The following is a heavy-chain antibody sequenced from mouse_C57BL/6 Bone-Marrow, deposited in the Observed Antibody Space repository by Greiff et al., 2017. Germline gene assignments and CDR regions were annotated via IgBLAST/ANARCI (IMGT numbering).Heavy chain of an antibody. J-gene: IGHJ2*01. D-gene: IGHD2-2*01. CDR1: GYTFTSYG. CDR3: ARRGDGYDPDY. V-gene: IGHV1-81*01. Sequence: QVQLQQSGAELARPGASVKLSCKASGYTFTSYGISWVKQRNGQGLEWIGEIYPRSGNTYYNEKFKGKATLTADKSSSTAYMELRSLTAENSAVYFCARRGDGYDPDYWGQGTTLTVSS. CDR2: IYPRSGNT.